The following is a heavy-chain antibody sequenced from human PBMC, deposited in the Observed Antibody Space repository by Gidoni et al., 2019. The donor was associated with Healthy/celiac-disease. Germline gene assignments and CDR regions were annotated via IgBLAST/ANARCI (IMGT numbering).Heavy chain of an antibody. CDR1: GGSISSSSYY. CDR2: IYYSGST. V-gene: IGHV4-39*01. Sequence: QLQLQESGPGLVKPSETLSLTCTVSGGSISSSSYYWGWIRQPPGKGLEWIGSIYYSGSTYYNPALKSRVTIAVDTSKNQFSLKLSSVTAADTAVYYCARHLPRIYSDGWVYFDYWGQGTLVTVSS. D-gene: IGHD6-19*01. J-gene: IGHJ4*02. CDR3: ARHLPRIYSDGWVYFDY.